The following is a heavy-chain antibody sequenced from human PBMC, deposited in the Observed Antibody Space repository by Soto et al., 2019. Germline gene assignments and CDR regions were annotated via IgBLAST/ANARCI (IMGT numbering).Heavy chain of an antibody. CDR3: AKEFQWELHAFDI. CDR2: ISGSGGRV. D-gene: IGHD1-26*01. J-gene: IGHJ3*02. CDR1: GFSFGTYV. V-gene: IGHV3-23*01. Sequence: EVQLLESGGGMVEPRGSLKLSCAASGFSFGTYVMNWVRQAPGKGLEWVSGISGSGGRVYSADSVKGRFTISRDNSKNTLFLQMNSLRADDTAVYYCAKEFQWELHAFDIWGQGTMVTVSS.